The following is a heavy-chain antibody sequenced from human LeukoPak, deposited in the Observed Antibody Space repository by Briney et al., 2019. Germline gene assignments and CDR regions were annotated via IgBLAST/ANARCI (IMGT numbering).Heavy chain of an antibody. V-gene: IGHV3-21*01. CDR2: ISSSSSYI. D-gene: IGHD3-10*01. CDR3: AKDRGGSGSYLYYFDY. J-gene: IGHJ4*02. Sequence: GGSLRLSCAASGFTFSSYSMNWVRQAPGKGLEWVSSISSSSSYIYYADSVKGRFTISRDNSKNTLYLQMNSLRAEDTAVYYCAKDRGGSGSYLYYFDYWGQGTLVTVSS. CDR1: GFTFSSYS.